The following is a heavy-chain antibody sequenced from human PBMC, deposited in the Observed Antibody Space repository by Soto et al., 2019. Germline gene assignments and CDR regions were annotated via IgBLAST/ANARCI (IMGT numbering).Heavy chain of an antibody. Sequence: GGSLRLSCAASGLTVSGKKYIAWVRQAPGKGLEWVSGVYDVDGTYYTDSVKGRFTISRDTSKTIVFLEMNDLRPDDTAVYYCASWLLREHAYDVWGLGTTVTVSS. J-gene: IGHJ3*01. V-gene: IGHV3-53*01. CDR1: GLTVSGKKY. CDR3: ASWLLREHAYDV. CDR2: VYDVDGT. D-gene: IGHD1-26*01.